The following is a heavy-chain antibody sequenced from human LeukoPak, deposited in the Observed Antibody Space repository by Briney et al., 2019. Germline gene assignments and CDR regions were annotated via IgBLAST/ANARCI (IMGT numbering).Heavy chain of an antibody. Sequence: PSETLSLTCAVYGGSFSGYYWSWIRQPPGKGLEWIGEINHSGSTNYNPSLKSRVTISVDTSKNQFSLKLSSVTAADTAVYYCASLWPYQLSAFVIWGQGTMVTVSS. J-gene: IGHJ3*02. V-gene: IGHV4-34*01. CDR2: INHSGST. CDR1: GGSFSGYY. CDR3: ASLWPYQLSAFVI. D-gene: IGHD2-2*01.